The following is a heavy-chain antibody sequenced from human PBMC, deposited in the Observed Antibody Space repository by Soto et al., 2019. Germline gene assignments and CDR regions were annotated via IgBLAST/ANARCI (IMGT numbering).Heavy chain of an antibody. Sequence: ASVKVSCKASGYTFTSYGISWVRKAPGQGLEWMGWISAYNGNTNYAQKLQGRVTMTTDTSTSTAYMELRSLRSDDTAVYYCARDGNWNDKDTNFDYWGQGTLVTVSS. D-gene: IGHD1-1*01. CDR3: ARDGNWNDKDTNFDY. CDR1: GYTFTSYG. J-gene: IGHJ4*02. V-gene: IGHV1-18*04. CDR2: ISAYNGNT.